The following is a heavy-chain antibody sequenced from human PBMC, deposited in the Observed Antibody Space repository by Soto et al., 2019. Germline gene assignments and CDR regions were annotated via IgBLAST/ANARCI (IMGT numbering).Heavy chain of an antibody. CDR2: IFDSGRA. CDR1: GGSITSGGYS. Sequence: QVQLQESGPGLVKPSQTLSLTCYVSGGSITSGGYSWTWIRHQPGKALQWIGYIFDSGRAYYNPSLEGRLTRSVDTAKNMFSLELCSVTAADTAVYYCARGSGYFRNFDSWGQGSLVSVSS. J-gene: IGHJ4*02. D-gene: IGHD3-3*01. V-gene: IGHV4-31*02. CDR3: ARGSGYFRNFDS.